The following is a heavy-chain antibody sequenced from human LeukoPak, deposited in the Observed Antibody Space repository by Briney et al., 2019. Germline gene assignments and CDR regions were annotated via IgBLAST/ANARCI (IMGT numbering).Heavy chain of an antibody. Sequence: GGSLRLSCAASGFTFSSYGMSWVRQAPGKGLEWVSSISGDGFSTFYADSLKGRFSISRDNSKNTLFLQLNSLRAEDTAVYYCANQLGRWLQFGWFDPWGQGTLVTVSS. V-gene: IGHV3-23*01. CDR1: GFTFSSYG. CDR2: ISGDGFST. CDR3: ANQLGRWLQFGWFDP. D-gene: IGHD5-24*01. J-gene: IGHJ5*02.